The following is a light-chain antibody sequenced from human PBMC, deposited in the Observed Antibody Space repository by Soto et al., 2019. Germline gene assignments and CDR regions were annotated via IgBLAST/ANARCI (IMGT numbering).Light chain of an antibody. Sequence: DIQMTQSPSTLSASVGDSVTITCRASQSITIWLAWYQQKPGKAPKLLIYDASSLEGGVPSRFSGSGSGTEFTLTISSLQPDDFATYYCQQYNSYSFGQGTKVDIK. CDR3: QQYNSYS. CDR2: DAS. CDR1: QSITIW. V-gene: IGKV1-5*01. J-gene: IGKJ1*01.